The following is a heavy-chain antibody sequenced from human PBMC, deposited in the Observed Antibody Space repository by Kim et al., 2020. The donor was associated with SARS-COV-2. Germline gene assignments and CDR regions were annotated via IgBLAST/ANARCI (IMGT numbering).Heavy chain of an antibody. Sequence: GGSLRLSCAASGFTFSNYWMTWVRQTPGKGLEWVASIKHDGSGQYYVDPLKGRFTISRDNAKNSLYLQMNSLRAEDTALYHCARGAGSSVFDPWGQGTLVTVSS. CDR2: IKHDGSGQ. V-gene: IGHV3-7*01. CDR1: GFTFSNYW. CDR3: ARGAGSSVFDP. D-gene: IGHD1-26*01. J-gene: IGHJ5*02.